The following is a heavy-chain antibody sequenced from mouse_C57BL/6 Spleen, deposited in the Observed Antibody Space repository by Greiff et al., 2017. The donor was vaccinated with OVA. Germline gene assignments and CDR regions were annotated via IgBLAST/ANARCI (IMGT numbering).Heavy chain of an antibody. Sequence: EVHLVESGGGLVKPGGSLKLSCAASGFTFSSYAMSWVRQTPEQRLEWVATISDGGSYTYYPDNVKGRFTISRDNAKNNLYLQMSHLKSEDTAMYYCARENYDYDDFDYWGQGTTLTVSS. D-gene: IGHD2-4*01. CDR2: ISDGGSYT. CDR3: ARENYDYDDFDY. J-gene: IGHJ2*01. CDR1: GFTFSSYA. V-gene: IGHV5-4*01.